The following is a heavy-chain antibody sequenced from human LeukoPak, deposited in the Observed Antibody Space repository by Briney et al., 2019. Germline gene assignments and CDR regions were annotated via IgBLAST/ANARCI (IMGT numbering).Heavy chain of an antibody. V-gene: IGHV4-59*01. D-gene: IGHD2-8*01. CDR2: IYYSGST. CDR1: GGSISSDY. Sequence: PSETLSLTCTVSGGSISSDYWSWIRQPPGKGLEWIGYIYYSGSTNYNPSLKSRVTISVDTSKNQFSLKLSSVTAADTAVYYCARAMYGNDAFDIWGQGTMVTVSS. J-gene: IGHJ3*02. CDR3: ARAMYGNDAFDI.